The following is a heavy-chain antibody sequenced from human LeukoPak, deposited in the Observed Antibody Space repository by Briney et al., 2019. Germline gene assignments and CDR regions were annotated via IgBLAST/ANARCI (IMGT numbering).Heavy chain of an antibody. CDR2: ISGSGGST. V-gene: IGHV3-23*01. CDR3: AKQGVYCSSTSCYLDYYGMDV. Sequence: PGGSLRLSCASSGFTFSSYAMSWVRQAPGKGLEWVSAISGSGGSTYYADPVKGRFTISRDNSKNTLYLQMNSLRAEDTAVYYCAKQGVYCSSTSCYLDYYGMDVWGQGTTVTVSS. CDR1: GFTFSSYA. D-gene: IGHD2-2*01. J-gene: IGHJ6*02.